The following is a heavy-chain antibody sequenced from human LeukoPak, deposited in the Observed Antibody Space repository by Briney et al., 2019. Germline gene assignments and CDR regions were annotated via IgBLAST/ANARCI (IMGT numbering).Heavy chain of an antibody. J-gene: IGHJ6*02. CDR3: ARSDIVVVPAAIPPHYYYYGMDV. CDR1: GGSISSGSYY. D-gene: IGHD2-2*01. CDR2: IYTSGST. V-gene: IGHV4-61*02. Sequence: SETLSLTCTVSGGSISSGSYYWSWIRQPAGKGLEWIGGIYTSGSTNYNPSLKSRVTIPVDTSKNQFSLKLSSVTAADTAVYYCARSDIVVVPAAIPPHYYYYGMDVWGQGTTVTVSS.